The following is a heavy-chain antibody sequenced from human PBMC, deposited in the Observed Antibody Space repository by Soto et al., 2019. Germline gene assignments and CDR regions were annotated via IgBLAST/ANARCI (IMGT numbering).Heavy chain of an antibody. CDR2: IYHSVST. V-gene: IGHV4-30-2*01. CDR3: ARTVTTGPFFDF. CDR1: GGSISKNGYS. Sequence: QLHLQESGSGLVKPSQTLSLTCAVSGGSISKNGYSWSWIRQPPRKGLEWIGYIYHSVSTYYNPSLKSRVSISVDRSNNRFSLNLSSVTAADTAVYYCARTVTTGPFFDFWGQGTLVTVSS. J-gene: IGHJ4*02. D-gene: IGHD4-17*01.